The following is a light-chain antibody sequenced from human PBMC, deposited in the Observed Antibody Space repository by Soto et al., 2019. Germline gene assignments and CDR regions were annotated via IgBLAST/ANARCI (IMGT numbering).Light chain of an antibody. V-gene: IGLV2-8*01. Sequence: QSALTQPPSASGSPGQSVTISCTGTSSDVGAYSYVSWYQQHAGKAPKLVIYEVTKRPSGVPDRFSGSKSANTASLTVSGLQAEDEADYYCSSFAPSNTGVFGGGTKLTVL. CDR2: EVT. CDR1: SSDVGAYSY. J-gene: IGLJ3*02. CDR3: SSFAPSNTGV.